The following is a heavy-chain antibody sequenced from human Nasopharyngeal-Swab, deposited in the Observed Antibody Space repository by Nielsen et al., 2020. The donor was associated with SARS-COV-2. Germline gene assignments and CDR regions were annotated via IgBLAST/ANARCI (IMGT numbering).Heavy chain of an antibody. CDR1: GGSISSGDYY. CDR2: TYYSGST. J-gene: IGHJ4*02. CDR3: ASSGAYFDY. D-gene: IGHD5-12*01. V-gene: IGHV4-30-4*01. Sequence: SETLSLTCTVSGGSISSGDYYWSWIRQPPGKGLEWIGYTYYSGSTYYNPSLKSRVTISVDTSKNQFSLKLTSVTAADTAVYYCASSGAYFDYWGQETLVTVSS.